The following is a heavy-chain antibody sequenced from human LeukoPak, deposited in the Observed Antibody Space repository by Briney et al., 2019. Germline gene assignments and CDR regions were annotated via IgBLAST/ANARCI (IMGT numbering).Heavy chain of an antibody. J-gene: IGHJ4*02. D-gene: IGHD2-21*01. CDR3: ARIRCGQTEHRCYNY. CDR1: GVSISGYY. V-gene: IGHV4-34*01. Sequence: PSESLSLTCGVHGVSISGYYWSWIRQSPGEALEWIGEIDPSGYTIYNPSLKSRVTMSVDTSKNQLSPTLTSLTAADTAIYYCARIRCGQTEHRCYNYWGRGALVTVSS. CDR2: IDPSGYT.